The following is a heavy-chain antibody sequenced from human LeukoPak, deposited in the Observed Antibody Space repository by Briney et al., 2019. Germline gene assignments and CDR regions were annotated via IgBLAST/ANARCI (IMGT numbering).Heavy chain of an antibody. CDR1: GFTFSSYW. V-gene: IGHV3-74*01. D-gene: IGHD3-22*01. CDR3: ARESYDSSGYYYGGGFDY. J-gene: IGHJ4*02. CDR2: IYSDAT. Sequence: GSLRLSCAASGFTFSSYWIHWVRQAPGKGLVWVSRIYSDATYYADSVKGRFTISRDNAKNTLYLQMNSLRAEDTAVYYCARESYDSSGYYYGGGFDYWGQGTLVTVSS.